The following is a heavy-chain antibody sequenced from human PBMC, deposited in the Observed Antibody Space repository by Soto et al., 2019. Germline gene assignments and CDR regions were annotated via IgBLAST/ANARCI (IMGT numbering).Heavy chain of an antibody. J-gene: IGHJ3*02. CDR3: ARGGAYYYDSSGYSFAFDI. D-gene: IGHD3-22*01. CDR1: GCTFTRDG. CDR2: ISPYNNST. V-gene: IGHV1-18*04. Sequence: ASVKVSCKASGCTFTRDGISWLRQAPGQGLEWMGWISPYNNSTKSAQRFQGRVTMTTDTSTNTVYMELRSLTSDDTAVYYCARGGAYYYDSSGYSFAFDIWGQGTMVTVSS.